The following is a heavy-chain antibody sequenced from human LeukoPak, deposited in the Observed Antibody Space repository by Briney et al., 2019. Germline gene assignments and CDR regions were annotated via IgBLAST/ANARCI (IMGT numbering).Heavy chain of an antibody. J-gene: IGHJ5*02. CDR1: GFTFSSYA. D-gene: IGHD3-3*01. CDR3: AKDRYNFWSGSRTEFDP. CDR2: ISGSGGST. V-gene: IGHV3-23*01. Sequence: GGSLRLSCAASGFTFSSYAMSWVRQAPGKGLEWVSAISGSGGSTYYPDSVKGRFTISRDNSKNTLYLHMNSLRAEDTAVYFCAKDRYNFWSGSRTEFDPWGLGTLVTVSS.